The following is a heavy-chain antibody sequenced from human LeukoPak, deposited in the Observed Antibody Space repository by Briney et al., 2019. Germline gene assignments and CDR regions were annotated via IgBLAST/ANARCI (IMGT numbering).Heavy chain of an antibody. D-gene: IGHD5-24*01. CDR3: ARGGDGYNYLDY. CDR1: GDSISSGGYS. Sequence: PSETLSLTCAVSGDSISSGGYSWSWIRQPPGKGLEWIGYIYHSGSTFYNPSLESRVTISVDRSKNQFSLKLSSVTAADTAVYYCARGGDGYNYLDYWGQGTLVTVSS. CDR2: IYHSGST. J-gene: IGHJ4*02. V-gene: IGHV4-30-2*01.